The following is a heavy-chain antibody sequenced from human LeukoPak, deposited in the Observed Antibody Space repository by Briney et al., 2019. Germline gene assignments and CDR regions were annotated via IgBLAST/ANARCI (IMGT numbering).Heavy chain of an antibody. CDR1: GFTFSSYG. D-gene: IGHD6-19*01. Sequence: GGSLRLSCAASGFTFSSYGMHWVRQAPGKGLEWVALISYDGSNKYYADSVKGRFTISRDNSKNTLYLQMNSLRAEDTAVYYCAKEGSSGWYGDYWGRGTLVTVSS. V-gene: IGHV3-30*18. CDR3: AKEGSSGWYGDY. CDR2: ISYDGSNK. J-gene: IGHJ4*02.